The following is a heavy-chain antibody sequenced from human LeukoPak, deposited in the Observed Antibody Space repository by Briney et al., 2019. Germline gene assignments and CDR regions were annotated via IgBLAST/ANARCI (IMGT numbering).Heavy chain of an antibody. CDR1: GFTFTSYG. Sequence: GGSLRLSCAASGFTFTSYGMNWVRQAPGKGLEWVSSISNTGGYIFYADSVKGRFTISRDNAKNSLYLQLNSLRAEDTAVYFCARDEMYGSGSYAYFDYWGQGTLVTVSS. CDR2: ISNTGGYI. J-gene: IGHJ4*02. D-gene: IGHD3-10*01. V-gene: IGHV3-21*01. CDR3: ARDEMYGSGSYAYFDY.